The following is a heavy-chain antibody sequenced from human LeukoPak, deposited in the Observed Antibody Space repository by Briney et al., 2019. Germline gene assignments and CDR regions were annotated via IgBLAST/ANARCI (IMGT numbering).Heavy chain of an antibody. CDR1: GFTFSSYW. CDR3: ARDPGLPRGFDP. Sequence: PGGSLRLSCAASGFTFSSYWMHWVRQAPGKGLVWVSRINTDGSSTSYADSVKGRFTISRDNAKNTLYLQMNSLRAEDTAVYYCARDPGLPRGFDPWGQGTLVTVSS. CDR2: INTDGSST. D-gene: IGHD5-18*01. V-gene: IGHV3-74*01. J-gene: IGHJ5*02.